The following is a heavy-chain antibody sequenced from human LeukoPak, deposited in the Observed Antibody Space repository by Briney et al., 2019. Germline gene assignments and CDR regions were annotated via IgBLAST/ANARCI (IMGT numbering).Heavy chain of an antibody. D-gene: IGHD6-13*01. J-gene: IGHJ4*02. CDR3: AKSGHSSSWYAAY. CDR1: GFTFSSYA. V-gene: IGHV3-30*18. CDR2: ILHDGSNK. Sequence: SGGSLRLSCAASGFTFSSYAMHWARQAPGKGLEWVAVILHDGSNKQYADSVKGRFTISRDNSKNTLYLQINSLRAEDTAVYYCAKSGHSSSWYAAYWGQGTLVTVSS.